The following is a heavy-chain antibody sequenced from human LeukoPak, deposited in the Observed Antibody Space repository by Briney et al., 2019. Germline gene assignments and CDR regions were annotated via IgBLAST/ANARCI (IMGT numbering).Heavy chain of an antibody. D-gene: IGHD1-26*01. CDR2: LYSSGST. CDR1: GGSITSGDDY. J-gene: IGHJ6*03. CDR3: ARSGGSNPYYYYYYYMDV. Sequence: SETLSLTCTVSGGSITSGDDYWSWIRQPAGKGLEWIGRLYSSGSTNDNPSLKSRVTISLDTSKNQFSLKLSSVTAADTAVYYCARSGGSNPYYYYYYYMDVWGKGTTVTVSS. V-gene: IGHV4-61*02.